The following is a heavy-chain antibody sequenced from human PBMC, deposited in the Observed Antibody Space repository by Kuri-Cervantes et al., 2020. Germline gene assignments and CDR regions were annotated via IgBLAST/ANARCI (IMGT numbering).Heavy chain of an antibody. CDR1: RYTFTSYY. D-gene: IGHD3-10*01. J-gene: IGHJ5*02. Sequence: ASVKVSCKASRYTFTSYYMHWVRQAPGQGLEWMGIINPSGGSTSYAQKFQGRVTMTRDTSTSTVYMELSRLRSDDTAVYYCARGPRMVQGVIGWFDPWGQGTLVTVSS. CDR2: INPSGGST. V-gene: IGHV1-46*01. CDR3: ARGPRMVQGVIGWFDP.